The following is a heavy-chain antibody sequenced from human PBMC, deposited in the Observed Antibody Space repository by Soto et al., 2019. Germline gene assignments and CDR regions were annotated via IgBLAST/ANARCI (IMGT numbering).Heavy chain of an antibody. D-gene: IGHD1-20*01. V-gene: IGHV3-21*01. CDR2: ISSSSSYI. J-gene: IGHJ3*02. CDR1: GFTFSSYS. CDR3: ARDQLTGTLYDAFDI. Sequence: GSLRLSCAASGFTFSSYSMNWVRQAPGKGLEWVSSISSSSSYIYYADSVKGRFTISRDNAKNSLYLQMNSLRAEDTAVYYCARDQLTGTLYDAFDIWGQGTMVTVSS.